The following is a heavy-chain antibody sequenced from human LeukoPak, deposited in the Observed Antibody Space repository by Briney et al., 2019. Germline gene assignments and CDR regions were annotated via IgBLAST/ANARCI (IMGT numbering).Heavy chain of an antibody. CDR1: GFTFSDYA. V-gene: IGHV3-23*01. D-gene: IGHD6-13*01. J-gene: IGHJ5*02. Sequence: GGSLRLSCAASGFTFSDYAMSWVRQAPGKGLEWVSVIGGSGDSTYYADSVKGRFSISRDNPKNTLYLQMNSLRAEDTAVYYCAKDRQAAAPNVRFDPWGQGTLVTVSS. CDR3: AKDRQAAAPNVRFDP. CDR2: IGGSGDST.